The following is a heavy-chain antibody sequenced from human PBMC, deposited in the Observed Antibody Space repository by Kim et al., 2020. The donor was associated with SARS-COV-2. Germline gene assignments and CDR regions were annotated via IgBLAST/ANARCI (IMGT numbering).Heavy chain of an antibody. V-gene: IGHV3-74*01. CDR3: ARDHFTVNDY. D-gene: IGHD4-4*01. Sequence: STNYADTVKGRFTIARDSAKNTLYLQMNSLRAEDTAVYYCARDHFTVNDYWGQGTLVTVSS. J-gene: IGHJ4*02. CDR2: ST.